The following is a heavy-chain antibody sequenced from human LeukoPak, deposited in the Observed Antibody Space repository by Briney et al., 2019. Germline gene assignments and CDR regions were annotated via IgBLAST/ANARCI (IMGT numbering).Heavy chain of an antibody. D-gene: IGHD3-10*01. Sequence: PSETLSLTCVASGGSISYSFEHYWSWVRQPPGKGPEWIAEVHHTGRTIYSPSFARRVTISADTSKNQVSLKLTSVTAADTAVYFCARGSDYTWGGWGQGTLVTVSS. V-gene: IGHV4-4*02. CDR3: ARGSDYTWGG. J-gene: IGHJ4*01. CDR1: GGSISYSFEHY. CDR2: VHHTGRT.